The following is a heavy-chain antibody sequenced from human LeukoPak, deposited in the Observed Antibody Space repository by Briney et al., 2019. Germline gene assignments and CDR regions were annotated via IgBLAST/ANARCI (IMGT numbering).Heavy chain of an antibody. CDR3: ARDHNYAFDN. CDR2: IGIDSGNT. CDR1: GFPFSDYS. Sequence: PGGSLRLSCTASGFPFSDYSMDWVRQAPGKGLEWISYIGIDSGNTKYADSVRGRFTVSADNAENSLFLQMNSLRVEDTAVYYCARDHNYAFDNWGQGTLVSVSS. V-gene: IGHV3-48*04. J-gene: IGHJ4*02. D-gene: IGHD1-1*01.